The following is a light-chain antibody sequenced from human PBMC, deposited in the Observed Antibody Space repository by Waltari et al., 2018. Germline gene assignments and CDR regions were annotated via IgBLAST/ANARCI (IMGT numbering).Light chain of an antibody. CDR3: QAWDSILVV. CDR1: KLGDKY. V-gene: IGLV3-1*01. Sequence: SYELTQPPSVSVSPGKTASLTCSGDKLGDKYACWYQQKPGQSPVLVIYQDSKRPSGIPERFSGSNSGNTATLTISGTQAMDEADYYCQAWDSILVVFGGGTKLTVL. J-gene: IGLJ2*01. CDR2: QDS.